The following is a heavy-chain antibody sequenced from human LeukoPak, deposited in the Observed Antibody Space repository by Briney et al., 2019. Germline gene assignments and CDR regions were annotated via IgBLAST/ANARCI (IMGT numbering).Heavy chain of an antibody. CDR3: AKDPPYSSSWYGYYHYGMDV. J-gene: IGHJ6*02. CDR2: ISYDGSNK. CDR1: GFTFSSYG. V-gene: IGHV3-30*18. D-gene: IGHD6-13*01. Sequence: GGSLRLSCAASGFTFSSYGMHWVRQAPGKGLEWVAVISYDGSNKYYADSVKGRFTISRDNSKNTLYLQMNSLRAEDTAVYYCAKDPPYSSSWYGYYHYGMDVWGQGTTVTVSS.